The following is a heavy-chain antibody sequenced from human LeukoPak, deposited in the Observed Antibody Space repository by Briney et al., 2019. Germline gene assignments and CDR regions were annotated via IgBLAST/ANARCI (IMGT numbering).Heavy chain of an antibody. V-gene: IGHV4-59*01. Sequence: SETLSLTCTVSGGSISSYYWSWIRHPPGKGLEWIGYIYYSGRTNYNPSLKSRVTISVDTSKNQFSLKLSSVTAADTAVYYCARGATIFGYMDVWGKGTTVTVSS. CDR1: GGSISSYY. CDR3: ARGATIFGYMDV. J-gene: IGHJ6*03. CDR2: IYYSGRT. D-gene: IGHD3-3*01.